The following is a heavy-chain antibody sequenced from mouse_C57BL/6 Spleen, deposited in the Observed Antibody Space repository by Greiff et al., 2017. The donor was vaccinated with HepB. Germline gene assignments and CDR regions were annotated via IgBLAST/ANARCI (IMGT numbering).Heavy chain of an antibody. CDR3: ARLLINFDY. Sequence: QVQLQQPGAELVNPGASVNLSCKASGYTLTSYWMHWVKQRPGQGLEWIGEINPSNGRTNYNEKFKSKATLTVDKSSTTAYMQLRSPTYEDSAVYYCARLLINFDYWGQGTTLTVSS. J-gene: IGHJ2*01. CDR2: INPSNGRT. V-gene: IGHV1S81*02. D-gene: IGHD2-1*01. CDR1: GYTLTSYW.